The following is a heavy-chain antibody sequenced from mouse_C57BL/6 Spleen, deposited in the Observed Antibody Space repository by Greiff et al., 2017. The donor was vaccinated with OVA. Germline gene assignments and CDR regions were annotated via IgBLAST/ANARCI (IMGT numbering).Heavy chain of an antibody. CDR3: TTGFYYGNYHYYAMDY. CDR1: GFTFSDAW. CDR2: IRNKANNHAT. Sequence: EVQLQESGGGLVQPGGSMKLSCAASGFTFSDAWMDWVRQSPEKGLEWVAEIRNKANNHATYYAESVKGRFTISRDDSKSSVYLQMNSLRAEDTGIYYCTTGFYYGNYHYYAMDYWGQGTSVTVSS. D-gene: IGHD2-1*01. V-gene: IGHV6-6*01. J-gene: IGHJ4*01.